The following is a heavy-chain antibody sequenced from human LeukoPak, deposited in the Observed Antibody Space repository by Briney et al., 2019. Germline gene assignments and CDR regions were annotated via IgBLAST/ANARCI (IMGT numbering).Heavy chain of an antibody. V-gene: IGHV3-30*01. J-gene: IGHJ5*02. CDR1: GFTFSSYA. CDR2: ISYDGSNK. Sequence: GRSLRLSCAASGFTFSSYAMHWVRQAPGKGLEWVAVISYDGSNKYYADSVEGRFTISRDNFKNTLYLQMNSLRAEDTAVYYCARDRVVVIIHNWFDPWGQGTLVTVSS. D-gene: IGHD3-22*01. CDR3: ARDRVVVIIHNWFDP.